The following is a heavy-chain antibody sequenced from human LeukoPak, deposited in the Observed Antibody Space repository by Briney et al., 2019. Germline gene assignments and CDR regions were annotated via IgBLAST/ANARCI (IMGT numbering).Heavy chain of an antibody. Sequence: SETLSLTCTVSGGSISGYYWSWIRQPPGKGLEWVGYVHYSGNTNYNPSLKSRVTISVDTSKTQFSLRLTSVTAADTAVYYCARGESYCGGDCYHYWGQGTLVTVSS. J-gene: IGHJ4*02. CDR3: ARGESYCGGDCYHY. D-gene: IGHD2-21*01. CDR1: GGSISGYY. CDR2: VHYSGNT. V-gene: IGHV4-59*01.